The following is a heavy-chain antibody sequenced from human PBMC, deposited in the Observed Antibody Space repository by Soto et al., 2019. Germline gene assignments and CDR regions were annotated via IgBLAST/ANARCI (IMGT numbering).Heavy chain of an antibody. V-gene: IGHV4-59*08. J-gene: IGHJ4*02. D-gene: IGHD3-22*01. CDR1: NGSISPYY. Sequence: QVQLQESGPGLVKPSETLSLTCTVSNGSISPYYWSWIRQPPGKGLEWIGYIYYSGSTTYNPPLESRVTISVDTSKNQFSLKLSSVTAADTAVYYCARLGGYYQALDSWGQGTLVTVSS. CDR3: ARLGGYYQALDS. CDR2: IYYSGST.